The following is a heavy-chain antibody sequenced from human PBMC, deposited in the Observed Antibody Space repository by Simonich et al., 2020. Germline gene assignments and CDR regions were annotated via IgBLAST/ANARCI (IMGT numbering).Heavy chain of an antibody. CDR2: INPNSGGT. Sequence: QVQLVQSGAEVKKPGASVKVSCKASGYTFTGYYMHWVRQAPGQGLEGMGWINPNSGGTNYGQKFQGRVTMTRDTSISTAYMELSRLRSDDTAVYYCARSHIAAAGTGYFQHWGQGTLVTVSS. CDR1: GYTFTGYY. V-gene: IGHV1-2*02. D-gene: IGHD6-13*01. CDR3: ARSHIAAAGTGYFQH. J-gene: IGHJ1*01.